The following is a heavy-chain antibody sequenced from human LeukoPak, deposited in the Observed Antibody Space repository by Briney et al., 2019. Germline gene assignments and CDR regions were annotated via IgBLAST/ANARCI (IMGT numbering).Heavy chain of an antibody. CDR3: ARIYCSGGSCYSDWYFDL. D-gene: IGHD2-15*01. J-gene: IGHJ2*01. V-gene: IGHV4-30-2*01. Sequence: TTSETLSLTCTVSGGSISSGGYYWSWIRQPPGKGLEWIGYIYHSGSTYYNPSLKSRVTISVDRSKNQFSLKLSSVTAADTAVYYCARIYCSGGSCYSDWYFDLWGRGTLVTVSS. CDR1: GGSISSGGYY. CDR2: IYHSGST.